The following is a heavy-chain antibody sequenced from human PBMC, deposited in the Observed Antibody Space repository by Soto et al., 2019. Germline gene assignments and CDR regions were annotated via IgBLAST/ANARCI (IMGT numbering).Heavy chain of an antibody. V-gene: IGHV4-39*01. CDR3: ARHHRDLTCLGEPRPGWFDP. J-gene: IGHJ5*02. D-gene: IGHD3-10*01. Sequence: SETLSLTCTVSGGSISSSSYYWGWIRQPPGKGLEWIGSIYYSESTSYNPSLKSRVTISVDTSKNQFSLKLSSVTAADTAVYYCARHHRDLTCLGEPRPGWFDPWGQGILVYVLL. CDR2: IYYSEST. CDR1: GGSISSSSYY.